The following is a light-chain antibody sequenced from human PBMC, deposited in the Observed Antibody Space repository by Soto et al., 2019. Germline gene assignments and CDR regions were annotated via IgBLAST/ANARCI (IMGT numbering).Light chain of an antibody. Sequence: EIVLTRSPVTLSLSPGERATLSCRASQSVSSSYLAWYQQKPGQAPRLLIYGASSRATGIPDRFSGSGSGTDFTLTISRLEPEDFAVYYCQQYGSSPMYTFGQGTKLEIK. CDR1: QSVSSSY. V-gene: IGKV3-20*01. CDR2: GAS. J-gene: IGKJ2*01. CDR3: QQYGSSPMYT.